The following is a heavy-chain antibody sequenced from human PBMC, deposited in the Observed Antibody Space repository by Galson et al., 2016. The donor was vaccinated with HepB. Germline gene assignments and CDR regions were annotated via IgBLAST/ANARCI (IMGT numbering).Heavy chain of an antibody. V-gene: IGHV3-23*01. J-gene: IGHJ6*02. CDR2: IVDSGDRT. CDR3: AAYDFWSGYYSKNYYYGLDV. D-gene: IGHD3-3*01. Sequence: SLRLSCAASGFRFSTYAMHWVREAPGKGLEWVSGIVDSGDRTYYTDSVQGRFTISRDNSRNTLYLYMNSLRAEDTAVYYCAAYDFWSGYYSKNYYYGLDVWGQGTTVTASS. CDR1: GFRFSTYA.